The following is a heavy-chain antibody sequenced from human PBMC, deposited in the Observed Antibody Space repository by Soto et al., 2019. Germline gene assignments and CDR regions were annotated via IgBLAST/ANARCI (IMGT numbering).Heavy chain of an antibody. Sequence: GGSLRLSGAASGFTFSSYAMHWVRQAPGKGLEWVAVISYDGSNKYYADSVKGRFTISRDNSKNTLYLQMNSLRAEDTAVYYCARGEGYSSSSGIDYWGQGTLVTVSS. CDR2: ISYDGSNK. D-gene: IGHD6-6*01. J-gene: IGHJ4*02. CDR1: GFTFSSYA. CDR3: ARGEGYSSSSGIDY. V-gene: IGHV3-30-3*01.